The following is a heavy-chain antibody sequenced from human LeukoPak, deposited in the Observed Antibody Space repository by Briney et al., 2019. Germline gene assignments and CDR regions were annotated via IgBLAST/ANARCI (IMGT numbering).Heavy chain of an antibody. V-gene: IGHV3-53*05. CDR2: IYSGGST. D-gene: IGHD2-15*01. Sequence: PGGSLRLSCVASGFTVSSNYMSWVRQAPGKGLEWVSVIYSGGSTYYADSVKGRFTISRDNSKNTLYLQMNSLRAEDTAVYYCARDGGYCSGGSCPNWFDPWGQGTLDTVSS. J-gene: IGHJ5*02. CDR1: GFTVSSNY. CDR3: ARDGGYCSGGSCPNWFDP.